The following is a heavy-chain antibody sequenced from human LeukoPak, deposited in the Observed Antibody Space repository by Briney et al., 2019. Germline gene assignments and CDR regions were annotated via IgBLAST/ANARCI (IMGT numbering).Heavy chain of an antibody. D-gene: IGHD2-2*01. CDR2: ISSSSSYI. J-gene: IGHJ6*02. Sequence: PGGSLRLSCAASGFTFSSYSMNWVRQAPGKGLEWVSSISSSSSYIYYAVSVKGRFTISRDNAKNSLYLQMNSLRAEDTAVYHCAGGTSCACMDVWGQGTTVTVSS. CDR1: GFTFSSYS. CDR3: AGGTSCACMDV. V-gene: IGHV3-21*01.